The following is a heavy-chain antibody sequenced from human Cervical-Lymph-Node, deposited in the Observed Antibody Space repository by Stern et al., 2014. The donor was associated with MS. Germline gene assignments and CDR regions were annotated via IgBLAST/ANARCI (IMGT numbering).Heavy chain of an antibody. V-gene: IGHV1-2*06. Sequence: VQLVESGAEVKKPGASVKVSCKPSGYTFTGFYLHWVRQAPGQGLEWMGRLDPNSAGTNFAQKFQVRVTMTSDTSSSTAYMELSRLTSDDTAVYYCAREASLLIFGIDYWGQGTLVTVSS. J-gene: IGHJ4*02. CDR2: LDPNSAGT. D-gene: IGHD2-21*01. CDR1: GYTFTGFY. CDR3: AREASLLIFGIDY.